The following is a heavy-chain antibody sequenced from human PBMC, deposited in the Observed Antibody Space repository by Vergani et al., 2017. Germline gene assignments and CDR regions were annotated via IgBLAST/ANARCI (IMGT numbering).Heavy chain of an antibody. D-gene: IGHD1-26*01. J-gene: IGHJ5*02. Sequence: QVQLVQSGAEVKKPGSSVKVSCKVSGGTFSSYTISWVRQAPGPGLEWMGRIIPILGIANYAQKFQGRVTITADKSTSTAYMELSSLRSEDTAVYYCASARPSGGWFDPWGQGTLVTVSS. CDR3: ASARPSGGWFDP. CDR2: IIPILGIA. V-gene: IGHV1-69*02. CDR1: GGTFSSYT.